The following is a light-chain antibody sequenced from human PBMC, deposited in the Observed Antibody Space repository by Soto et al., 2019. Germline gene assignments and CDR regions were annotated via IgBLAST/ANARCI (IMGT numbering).Light chain of an antibody. J-gene: IGLJ2*01. CDR3: SSYTSSNSVI. V-gene: IGLV2-14*01. Sequence: QSALTQPASVSGSPGQSITISCTGTSSDVGDYNYVSWHQQHPGKAPKLMIYDVSDRPSGVSNRFSGSKSGNTASLTISGLQAEDEADYYCSSYTSSNSVIFGGGTKVTVL. CDR2: DVS. CDR1: SSDVGDYNY.